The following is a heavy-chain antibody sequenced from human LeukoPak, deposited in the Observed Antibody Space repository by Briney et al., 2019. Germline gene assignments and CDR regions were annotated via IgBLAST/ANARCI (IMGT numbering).Heavy chain of an antibody. Sequence: GESLKIPCKGSGYSFTSYWIGWVRQMPGKGLEWMGIIYPGDSDTRYSPSFQGQVTISADKSISTAYLQWSSLKASDTAMYYCASPFMNYYDSSGYYYATDYWGQGTLVTVSS. J-gene: IGHJ4*02. V-gene: IGHV5-51*01. CDR1: GYSFTSYW. CDR3: ASPFMNYYDSSGYYYATDY. CDR2: IYPGDSDT. D-gene: IGHD3-22*01.